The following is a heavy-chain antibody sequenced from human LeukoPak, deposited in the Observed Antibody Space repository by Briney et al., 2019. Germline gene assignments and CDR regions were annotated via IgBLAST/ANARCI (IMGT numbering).Heavy chain of an antibody. CDR2: ISWNSGSI. J-gene: IGHJ4*02. V-gene: IGHV3-9*01. Sequence: GGSLRLSCAASGFTFDDYAMHWVRQAPGKGLEWVSGISWNSGSIGYADSVKGRFTISRDNAKNSLYLQMNSLRAEDTAVYYCAREVVVATTDWGQGTLVTVSS. D-gene: IGHD2-15*01. CDR1: GFTFDDYA. CDR3: AREVVVATTD.